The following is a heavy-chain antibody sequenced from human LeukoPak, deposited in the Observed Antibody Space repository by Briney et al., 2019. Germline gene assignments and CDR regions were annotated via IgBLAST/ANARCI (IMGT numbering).Heavy chain of an antibody. V-gene: IGHV3-48*03. J-gene: IGHJ4*02. Sequence: GSLRLSFAASGFTFSSYEMNWVRQAPGKGLEWVSYISSSGSTIYYADSVKGRFTISRDNAKNSLYLQMNSLRAEDTAVYYCARDAGYNIDYWGQGTLVTVSS. CDR2: ISSSGSTI. CDR1: GFTFSSYE. D-gene: IGHD5-24*01. CDR3: ARDAGYNIDY.